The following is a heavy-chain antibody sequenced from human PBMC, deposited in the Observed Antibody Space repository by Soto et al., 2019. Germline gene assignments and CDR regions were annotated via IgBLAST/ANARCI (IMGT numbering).Heavy chain of an antibody. CDR1: GDSVSSNNAA. V-gene: IGHV6-1*01. J-gene: IGHJ4*02. CDR2: TYYRSKWYN. Sequence: SQTLSLTCAISGDSVSSNNAAWNWIRQFPSRGLEWLGRTYYRSKWYNDYAISVKSRITINPDTSKNQFSLQLNSVTPEDTAVYYCARGGSGSYYDELDYWGQGTLVTVSS. D-gene: IGHD1-26*01. CDR3: ARGGSGSYYDELDY.